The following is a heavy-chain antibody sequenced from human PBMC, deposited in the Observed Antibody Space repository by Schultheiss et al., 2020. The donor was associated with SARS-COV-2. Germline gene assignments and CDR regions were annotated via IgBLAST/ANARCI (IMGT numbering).Heavy chain of an antibody. J-gene: IGHJ5*02. CDR2: IIPIFGTA. Sequence: SVKVSCKASGGTFSSYAISWVRQAPGQGLEWMGGIIPIFGTANYAQKFQGRVTITADKSTSTAYMELSSLRSEDTAVYYCARGGPLLWFGEGIHFDPWGQGTLVTVSS. CDR3: ARGGPLLWFGEGIHFDP. CDR1: GGTFSSYA. V-gene: IGHV1-69*06. D-gene: IGHD3-10*01.